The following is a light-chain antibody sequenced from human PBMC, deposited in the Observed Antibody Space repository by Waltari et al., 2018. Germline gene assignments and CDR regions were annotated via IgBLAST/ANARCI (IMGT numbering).Light chain of an antibody. Sequence: QSALTQPASVSGSPGQSITISCTGTRSDVGRYYLFSWYQQHPGKAPKLMIFEVTKRPSGVSNRFSGSTSGNTASLTISGLQAEDEADYYCCSYAGSATPYVFGTGTKVTVL. J-gene: IGLJ1*01. CDR2: EVT. V-gene: IGLV2-23*02. CDR1: RSDVGRYYL. CDR3: CSYAGSATPYV.